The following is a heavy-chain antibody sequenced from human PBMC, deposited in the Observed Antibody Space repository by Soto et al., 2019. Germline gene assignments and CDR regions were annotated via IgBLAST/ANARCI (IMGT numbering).Heavy chain of an antibody. CDR3: ARDKITGLFDY. Sequence: TLSLPCTVSGGSISSGDYYWSSIRQPPGKGMEWIGEINHSGSTNYNPSLKSRVTISVDTSKNQFSLKLTPVTAADTAVYYCARDKITGLFDYWGQGTLVTVSS. CDR1: GGSISSGDYY. J-gene: IGHJ4*02. CDR2: INHSGST. V-gene: IGHV4-30-4*01. D-gene: IGHD2-8*02.